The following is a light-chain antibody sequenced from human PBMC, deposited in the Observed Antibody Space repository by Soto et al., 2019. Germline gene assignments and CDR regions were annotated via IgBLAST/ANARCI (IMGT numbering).Light chain of an antibody. J-gene: IGKJ1*01. CDR3: QHYDSSAT. Sequence: IGFPHSPSPLSLAPGGRAALSCRASQSVNNNYAAYQQRTPHEPSLLLIYASYNGAGGIPGMFRGRGSAKDSFITISRLEDENFTEYCCQHYDSSATFGQGTKVDIK. CDR2: ASY. CDR1: QSVNNNY. V-gene: IGKV3-20*01.